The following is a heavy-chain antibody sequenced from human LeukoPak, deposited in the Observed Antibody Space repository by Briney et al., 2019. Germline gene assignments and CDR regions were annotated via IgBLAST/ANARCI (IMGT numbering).Heavy chain of an antibody. CDR3: VRGGSAFDY. D-gene: IGHD2-15*01. CDR1: GFTFSTAW. CDR2: FKSKADGGTT. V-gene: IGHV3-15*01. J-gene: IGHJ4*02. Sequence: KPGGSLRLSCAASGFTFSTAWMSWVRQAPGKGLEWVARFKSKADGGTTDYAAPVQGRFTVSRDDSINMVWLQMSRLKTEDTAIYYCVRGGSAFDYWSQGTLVTVSS.